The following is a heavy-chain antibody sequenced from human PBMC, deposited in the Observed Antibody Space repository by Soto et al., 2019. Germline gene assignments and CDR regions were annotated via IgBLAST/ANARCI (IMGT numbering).Heavy chain of an antibody. Sequence: PSETLSLTCAVSGGSISSGGYSWSWIRQPPGKGLEWIGYIYHSGSTYYNPSLKSRVTISVDRSKNQFSLKLSSVTAADTAVYYCARVGSLYCSSTSCSGNWFEPWGQGTLVTVSS. CDR1: GGSISSGGYS. V-gene: IGHV4-30-2*01. J-gene: IGHJ5*02. D-gene: IGHD2-2*01. CDR3: ARVGSLYCSSTSCSGNWFEP. CDR2: IYHSGST.